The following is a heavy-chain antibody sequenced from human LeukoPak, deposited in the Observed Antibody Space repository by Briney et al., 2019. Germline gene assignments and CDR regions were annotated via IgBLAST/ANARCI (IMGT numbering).Heavy chain of an antibody. CDR1: GGSFSGYY. J-gene: IGHJ4*02. Sequence: SETLSLTCAVYGGSFSGYYWSWIRQPPGKGLEWIGEINHSGSTNYNPSLKSRVTISVDTSKYQFSLKLSSVTAADTAVYYCARGPWAYYFNYWGQGTLVTVSS. CDR3: ARGPWAYYFNY. D-gene: IGHD7-27*01. CDR2: INHSGST. V-gene: IGHV4-34*01.